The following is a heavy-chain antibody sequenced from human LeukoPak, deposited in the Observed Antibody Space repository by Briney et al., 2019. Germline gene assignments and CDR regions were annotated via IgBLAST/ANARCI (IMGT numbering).Heavy chain of an antibody. Sequence: ASVKVSCKASGYTFTGYYMHWVRQAPGQGLEWMGIINPSGGSTSYAQKFQGRVTMTRDMSTSTVYMELSSLRSEDTAVYYCARDYYYGSGSYYKDYYYMDVWGKGTTVTVSS. CDR1: GYTFTGYY. CDR2: INPSGGST. CDR3: ARDYYYGSGSYYKDYYYMDV. V-gene: IGHV1-46*01. D-gene: IGHD3-10*01. J-gene: IGHJ6*03.